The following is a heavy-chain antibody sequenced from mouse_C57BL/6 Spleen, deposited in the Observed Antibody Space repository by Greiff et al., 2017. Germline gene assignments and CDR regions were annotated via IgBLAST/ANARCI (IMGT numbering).Heavy chain of an antibody. V-gene: IGHV5-4*03. J-gene: IGHJ2*01. CDR1: GFTFSSYA. Sequence: EVKLVESGGGLVKPGGSLKLSCAASGFTFSSYAMYWVRQTPEKRLEWVATISDGGSYTYYPNNVKGRCTISRDNAKNNLYLQMSHLKSEDTAIYYCAKSPYYGSSSYYFDYWGQGTTLTVSS. CDR3: AKSPYYGSSSYYFDY. CDR2: ISDGGSYT. D-gene: IGHD1-1*01.